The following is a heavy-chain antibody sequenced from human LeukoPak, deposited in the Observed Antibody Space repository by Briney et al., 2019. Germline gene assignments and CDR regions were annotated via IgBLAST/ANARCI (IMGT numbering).Heavy chain of an antibody. D-gene: IGHD6-13*01. CDR3: ARDSSPRSFSISWSYYFDY. CDR2: ISYNGSNK. CDR1: GFTFSCYA. J-gene: IGHJ4*02. V-gene: IGHV3-30-3*01. Sequence: PGGSLRVYCAASGFTFSCYAVHWVRQARGKGLEWVAVISYNGSNKYSADSAKGRFTISRDNSKNTLYLQMNSLRAEDTAVNYCARDSSPRSFSISWSYYFDYWGQGTLVTVSS.